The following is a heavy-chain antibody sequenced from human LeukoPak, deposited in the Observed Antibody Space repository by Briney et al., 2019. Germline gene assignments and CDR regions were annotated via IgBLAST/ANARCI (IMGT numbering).Heavy chain of an antibody. Sequence: EASVKVSCKASGYTFTSYYMHWVRQAPGQGLEWMGIINPSGGSTSYAQKFQGRVTMTRDTSTSTVYMELSSLRSEDTAVYYCARVFLTGTTMVWFDPWGQGTLVTVSS. D-gene: IGHD1-7*01. J-gene: IGHJ5*02. V-gene: IGHV1-46*01. CDR3: ARVFLTGTTMVWFDP. CDR1: GYTFTSYY. CDR2: INPSGGST.